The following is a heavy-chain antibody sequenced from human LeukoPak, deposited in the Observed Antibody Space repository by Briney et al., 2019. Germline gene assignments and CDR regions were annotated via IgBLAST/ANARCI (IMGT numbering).Heavy chain of an antibody. CDR1: GFTLSSYA. CDR3: ARTHINGWCFDS. CDR2: ITFSGANT. D-gene: IGHD6-19*01. Sequence: PGGSLRLSCAASGFTLSSYAMSWVRQAPGKGVEWVSFITFSGANTYYASDKARFPISRDNSKNTLHLQMSSLRAEDTAVYYCARTHINGWCFDSWGQGTLVTVSS. J-gene: IGHJ4*02. V-gene: IGHV3-23*01.